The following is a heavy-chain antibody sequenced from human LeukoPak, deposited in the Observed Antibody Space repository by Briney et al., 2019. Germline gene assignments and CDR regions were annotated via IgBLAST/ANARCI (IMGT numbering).Heavy chain of an antibody. J-gene: IGHJ6*02. CDR3: AKDGAKYYDFWSGYYPYYYYYGMDV. Sequence: GRSLRLSCAASGFTFDDYAMYWVRQAPGKGLEWVSGISWNSGSIGYADSVKGRFTISRDNAKNSLYLQMNSLRAEDTALYYCAKDGAKYYDFWSGYYPYYYYYGMDVWGQGTTVTVSS. D-gene: IGHD3-3*01. CDR2: ISWNSGSI. V-gene: IGHV3-9*01. CDR1: GFTFDDYA.